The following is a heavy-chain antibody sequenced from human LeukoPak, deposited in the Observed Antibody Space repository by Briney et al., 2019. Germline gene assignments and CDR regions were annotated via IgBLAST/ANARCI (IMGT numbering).Heavy chain of an antibody. CDR3: ARDHSLEMWDTTHYFGY. D-gene: IGHD5-24*01. J-gene: IGHJ4*02. CDR2: ISSSSSTI. CDR1: GFTFSSYS. V-gene: IGHV3-48*01. Sequence: GGSLRLSCAASGFTFSSYSMNWVRQAPGKGLEWVSYISSSSSTIYYADSVKGRFTISRDNAKNSLYLQMNSLRAEDTAVYYCARDHSLEMWDTTHYFGYWGQGTLVTVSS.